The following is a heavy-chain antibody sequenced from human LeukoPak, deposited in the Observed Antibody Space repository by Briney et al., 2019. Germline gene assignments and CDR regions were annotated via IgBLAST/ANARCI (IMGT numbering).Heavy chain of an antibody. D-gene: IGHD4-23*01. Sequence: ASVKVSCKASGYTFTSYGFSWVRQAPGQGLEWMGWISAYNGDTEYALNLQGRVTMTTDTSTSTAYMELRSLRSDDTAVYYCARQLRWDQYYFDYWGQGTLVTVSS. V-gene: IGHV1-18*01. CDR1: GYTFTSYG. J-gene: IGHJ4*02. CDR2: ISAYNGDT. CDR3: ARQLRWDQYYFDY.